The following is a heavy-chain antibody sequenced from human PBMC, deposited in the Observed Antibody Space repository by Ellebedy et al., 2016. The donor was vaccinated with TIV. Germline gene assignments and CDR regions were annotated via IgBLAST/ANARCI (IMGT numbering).Heavy chain of an antibody. CDR3: AREISYGMDV. CDR1: AYTFTSYY. D-gene: IGHD2-15*01. Sequence: AASVKVSCKASAYTFTSYYMHWVRQAPGQGLEWMGIINPRCGSTSYAQKFQGIVTMTRDTSTSTVYMELSSLRSEDTAVYYCAREISYGMDVWGQGTTVTVSS. V-gene: IGHV1-46*01. J-gene: IGHJ6*02. CDR2: INPRCGST.